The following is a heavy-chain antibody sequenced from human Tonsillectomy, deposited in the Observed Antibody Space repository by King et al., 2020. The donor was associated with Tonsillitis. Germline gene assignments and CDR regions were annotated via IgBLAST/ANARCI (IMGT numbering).Heavy chain of an antibody. Sequence: VQLVESGGGLVQPGGSLRLSCTTSGFTVSSNYMSWVRQAPGKGLEWVSVIYSDDNTYYADSVKGRFTISRDNSKNTLYLQMNSLRAEDTAVYYCAREQYYDILTDYYYYYGMDVWGQGTTVIVSS. CDR1: GFTVSSNY. CDR3: AREQYYDILTDYYYYYGMDV. V-gene: IGHV3-66*01. D-gene: IGHD3-9*01. J-gene: IGHJ6*02. CDR2: IYSDDNT.